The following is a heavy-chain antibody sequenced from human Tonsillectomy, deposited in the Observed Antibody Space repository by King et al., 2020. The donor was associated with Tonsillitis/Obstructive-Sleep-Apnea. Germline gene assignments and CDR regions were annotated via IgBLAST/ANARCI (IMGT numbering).Heavy chain of an antibody. J-gene: IGHJ4*02. CDR2: MSGSGGST. V-gene: IGHV3-23*04. D-gene: IGHD5-18*01. CDR1: GFTFSSYA. CDR3: AKDANPRKQLRDPEIDY. Sequence: VQLVESGGGLVQPGGSLRLSCAASGFTFSSYAMSWVRQAPGKGLDWVSAMSGSGGSTYYADSVKGRFTISRDNSKNTLYLQMNSLRAEDTAVYYFAKDANPRKQLRDPEIDYWGQGTLVTVSS.